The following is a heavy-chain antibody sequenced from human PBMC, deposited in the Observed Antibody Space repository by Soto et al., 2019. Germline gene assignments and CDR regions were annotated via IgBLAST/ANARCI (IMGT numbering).Heavy chain of an antibody. D-gene: IGHD3-3*01. Sequence: GSLRLSCETSGFIFSNCVVTWVRQAPGKGLEWVSVITKSGDTYYADSVKGRFTISRDNSKNTVYLQMNSLRAEDTAVYYCATLYDFWSGYYSDYWGQGTLVTVSS. CDR1: GFIFSNCV. V-gene: IGHV3-23*01. J-gene: IGHJ4*02. CDR2: ITKSGDT. CDR3: ATLYDFWSGYYSDY.